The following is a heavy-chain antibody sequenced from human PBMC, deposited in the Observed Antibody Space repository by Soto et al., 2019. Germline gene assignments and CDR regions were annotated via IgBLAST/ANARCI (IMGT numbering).Heavy chain of an antibody. CDR2: IYYSGST. CDR1: GGSISSYY. Sequence: SETLSLTCTVSGGSISSYYWSWIRQPPGKGLEWIGYIYYSGSTNYNPSLKSRVTISVDTSKNQFSLKLSSVTAADTAVYYCARAAGTGTMVDYWGQGTLVTVSS. J-gene: IGHJ4*02. D-gene: IGHD1-1*01. CDR3: ARAAGTGTMVDY. V-gene: IGHV4-59*01.